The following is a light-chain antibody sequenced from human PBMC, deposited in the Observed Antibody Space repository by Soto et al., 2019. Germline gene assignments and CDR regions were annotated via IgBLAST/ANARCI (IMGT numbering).Light chain of an antibody. Sequence: DIQMTQSPSSLSASVGDSVTITCRASQGFSNYLAWYQQKPGKVPKLLIYAASTLQSGVPSRFSGSGSRTDFTTTISSLQPEDVATYSCQKYNSAPHTFGQGTKLEIK. CDR2: AAS. J-gene: IGKJ2*01. V-gene: IGKV1-27*01. CDR1: QGFSNY. CDR3: QKYNSAPHT.